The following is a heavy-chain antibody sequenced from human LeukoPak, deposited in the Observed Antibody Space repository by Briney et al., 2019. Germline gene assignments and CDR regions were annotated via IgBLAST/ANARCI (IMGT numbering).Heavy chain of an antibody. D-gene: IGHD4-17*01. Sequence: GGSLRLSCAASGLTFSNYAMTWVRQAPGKGLDWVSSIIVSGSRTYYADSVKGRFTISRDNSKNTLYLQMNSLRAEDTALYYCSKDPNGDYIGAFDMWGPGTLVTVSS. CDR2: IIVSGSRT. V-gene: IGHV3-23*01. J-gene: IGHJ3*02. CDR3: SKDPNGDYIGAFDM. CDR1: GLTFSNYA.